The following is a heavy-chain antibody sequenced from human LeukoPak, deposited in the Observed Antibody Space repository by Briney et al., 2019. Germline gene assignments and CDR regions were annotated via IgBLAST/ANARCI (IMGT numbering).Heavy chain of an antibody. J-gene: IGHJ4*02. D-gene: IGHD6-19*01. Sequence: PGGSLRLSCAASVFTFSSYGMHWVRQAPGKGLEWVAVISYDGSNKYYADSVKRRFTTSRDNSKNTLYLQMNSLRAEDTAVYYCAKDPNSSGWGLTYFDYWGQGTLVTVSS. CDR1: VFTFSSYG. V-gene: IGHV3-30*18. CDR3: AKDPNSSGWGLTYFDY. CDR2: ISYDGSNK.